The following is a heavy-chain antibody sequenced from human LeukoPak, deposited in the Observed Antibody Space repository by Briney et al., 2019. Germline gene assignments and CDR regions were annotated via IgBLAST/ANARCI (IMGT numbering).Heavy chain of an antibody. J-gene: IGHJ4*02. Sequence: PGGSLRLSCAASGFTFSSYAMSWVRQAPGKGLEWVSGISGSGGSTYYADSVKGRFTISRDNSKNTLYLQMNSLRAEDTAVYYCATLDYFDSSTYGDYWGQGTLVTVSS. V-gene: IGHV3-23*01. D-gene: IGHD3-22*01. CDR1: GFTFSSYA. CDR3: ATLDYFDSSTYGDY. CDR2: ISGSGGST.